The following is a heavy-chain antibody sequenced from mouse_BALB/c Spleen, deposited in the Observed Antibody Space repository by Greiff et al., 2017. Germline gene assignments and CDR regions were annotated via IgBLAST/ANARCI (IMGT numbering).Heavy chain of an antibody. CDR1: GYSITSGYY. J-gene: IGHJ2*01. Sequence: ESGPGLVKPSQSLSLTCSVTGYSITSGYYWNWIRQFPGNKLEWMGYISYDGSNNYNPSLKNRISITRDTSKNQFFLKLNSVTTEDTATYYCARGWPGYWGQGTTLTVSS. CDR2: ISYDGSN. CDR3: ARGWPGY. D-gene: IGHD2-3*01. V-gene: IGHV3-6*02.